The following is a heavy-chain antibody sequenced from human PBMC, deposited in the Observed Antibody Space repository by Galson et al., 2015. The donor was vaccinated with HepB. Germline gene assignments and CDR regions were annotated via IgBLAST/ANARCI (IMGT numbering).Heavy chain of an antibody. V-gene: IGHV3-30*02. J-gene: IGHJ4*02. CDR1: GFTFSSYG. Sequence: SLRLSCAASGFTFSSYGMHWVRQAPGKGLEWVAFIRYDGSNKYYADSVKGRFTISRDNSKNTLYLQMNSLRAEDTAVYYCAKEIWAAAAGLFDYWGQGTLVTVSS. CDR3: AKEIWAAAAGLFDY. D-gene: IGHD6-13*01. CDR2: IRYDGSNK.